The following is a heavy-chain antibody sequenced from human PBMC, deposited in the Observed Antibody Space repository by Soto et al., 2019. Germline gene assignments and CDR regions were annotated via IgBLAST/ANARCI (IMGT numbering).Heavy chain of an antibody. J-gene: IGHJ4*02. D-gene: IGHD5-12*01. CDR3: ARVLGYSGYDLSY. V-gene: IGHV1-3*01. CDR1: GYTFTSYA. CDR2: INAGNGNT. Sequence: GASVKVSCKASGYTFTSYAMHWVRQAPGQRLEWMGWINAGNGNTKYSQKFQGRVTITRDTSASTAYMELSSLRSEDTAVYYCARVLGYSGYDLSYWGQGTLVTVSS.